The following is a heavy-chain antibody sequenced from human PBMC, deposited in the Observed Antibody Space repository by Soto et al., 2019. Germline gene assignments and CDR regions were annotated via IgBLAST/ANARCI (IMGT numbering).Heavy chain of an antibody. D-gene: IGHD6-13*01. J-gene: IGHJ4*01. V-gene: IGHV3-23*01. CDR3: VKDSSHSSSWYDFDY. CDR2: ISDSGATT. Sequence: GGSLRLSCAASGFTFSNCAMSWVRQAPGKGLEWVSVISDSGATTDYADSVKGRFTISRDNSKNTLYVQMNSLRAEDTAIYYCVKDSSHSSSWYDFDYWGHGTLVTVS. CDR1: GFTFSNCA.